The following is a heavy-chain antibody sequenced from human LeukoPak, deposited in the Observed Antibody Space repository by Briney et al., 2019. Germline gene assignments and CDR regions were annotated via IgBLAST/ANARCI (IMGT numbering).Heavy chain of an antibody. CDR2: ISDSGGST. V-gene: IGHV3-23*01. CDR3: AKDLSRAVAADWFDP. D-gene: IGHD6-19*01. CDR1: GFTFSNYD. Sequence: QSGGSLRLSCAASGFTFSNYDMSWVSQAPGEGLEWVSSISDSGGSTYYADSVKGRFTISRDNSKNTLYLQMTNLRAADTAVYYCAKDLSRAVAADWFDPWDQGSLVTVSS. J-gene: IGHJ5*02.